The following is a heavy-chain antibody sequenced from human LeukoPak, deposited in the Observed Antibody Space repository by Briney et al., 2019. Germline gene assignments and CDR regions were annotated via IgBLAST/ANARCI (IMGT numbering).Heavy chain of an antibody. CDR1: GGSVSSGSYY. CDR2: IYHSGST. Sequence: SETLSLTCTVSGGSVSSGSYYWRWIRQPPGKGLEWIGYIYHSGSTYYNPSLKSRVTISVDRSKNQFSLKLSSVTAADTAVYYCARGLDGAGFDYWGQGTLVTVSS. J-gene: IGHJ4*02. D-gene: IGHD4-17*01. CDR3: ARGLDGAGFDY. V-gene: IGHV4-30-2*01.